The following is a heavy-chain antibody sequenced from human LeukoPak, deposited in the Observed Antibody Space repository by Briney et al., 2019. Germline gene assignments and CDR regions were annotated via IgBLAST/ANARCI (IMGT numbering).Heavy chain of an antibody. CDR2: TYYRSKWYN. CDR3: ARMIIAAAGPDDAFDI. V-gene: IGHV6-1*01. D-gene: IGHD6-13*01. CDR1: GDSVSSNSAA. J-gene: IGHJ3*02. Sequence: SQTLSLTCAISGDSVSSNSAAWNWIRQSPARGLEWLGRTYYRSKWYNDYAVSVKSRITINPDTSKNQFSLQLNSVTPEDTAVYYCARMIIAAAGPDDAFDIWGQGTMVTVSS.